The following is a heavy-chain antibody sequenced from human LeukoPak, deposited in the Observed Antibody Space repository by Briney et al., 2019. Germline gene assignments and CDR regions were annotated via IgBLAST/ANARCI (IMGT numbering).Heavy chain of an antibody. J-gene: IGHJ4*02. Sequence: ASVKVSCKASGYTFTSYDINWVRQAPGQGLEWMGWINPDSGGTNYAQKFQGRVTMTRDTSISTAYMEVSRLRSDDTAVYYCAREGSGWYGNFDYWGQGTLVTVSS. CDR1: GYTFTSYD. D-gene: IGHD6-19*01. V-gene: IGHV1-2*02. CDR2: INPDSGGT. CDR3: AREGSGWYGNFDY.